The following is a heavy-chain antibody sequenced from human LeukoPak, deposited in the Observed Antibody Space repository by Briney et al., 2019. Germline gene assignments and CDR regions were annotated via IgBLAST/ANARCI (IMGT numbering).Heavy chain of an antibody. CDR3: AKEVATYDFWSGPNAFDI. CDR2: ISGSGGNT. D-gene: IGHD3-3*01. CDR1: GFTFSSYS. V-gene: IGHV3-23*01. Sequence: GGSLRLSCAASGFTFSSYSMNWVGQAPGKGLEWVSAISGSGGNTYYADSVKGRFTISRDNSKNTLYLQMNSLRDEDTAIYYCAKEVATYDFWSGPNAFDIWGQGTMVTVSS. J-gene: IGHJ3*02.